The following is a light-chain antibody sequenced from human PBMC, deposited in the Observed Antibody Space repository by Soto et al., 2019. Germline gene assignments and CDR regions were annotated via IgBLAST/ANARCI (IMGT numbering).Light chain of an antibody. J-gene: IGKJ1*01. Sequence: EIVMTQSPATLSVSPGERATLSCRASQSVSSNLAWYQQKPGQAPRLLIYGASTRATGIPARFSGSGSGAEFTPPTSRLEPEDFAVYYRQHYGNSLWTFGQGTKVDI. CDR3: QHYGNSLWT. V-gene: IGKV3-15*01. CDR1: QSVSSN. CDR2: GAS.